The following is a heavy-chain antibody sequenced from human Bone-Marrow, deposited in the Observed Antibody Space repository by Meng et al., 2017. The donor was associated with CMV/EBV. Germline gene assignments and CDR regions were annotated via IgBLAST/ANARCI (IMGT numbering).Heavy chain of an antibody. CDR2: ISSSSSYI. Sequence: GESLKISCAASGFTFFSAYTMHWVRQAPGKGLEWVSSISSSSSYIYYADSVKGRFTISRDNAKNSLYLQMNSLRAEDTAVYYCTSRSQGGTDYYYYGMDVWGQGTTVTVSS. D-gene: IGHD1-26*01. CDR1: GFTFFSAYT. CDR3: TSRSQGGTDYYYYGMDV. V-gene: IGHV3-21*01. J-gene: IGHJ6*02.